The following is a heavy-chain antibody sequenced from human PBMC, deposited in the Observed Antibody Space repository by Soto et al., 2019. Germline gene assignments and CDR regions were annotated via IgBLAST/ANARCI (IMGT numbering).Heavy chain of an antibody. CDR3: ASGDSCSGGSCYDY. CDR1: GGTFSSYA. Sequence: QVQLVQSGAEVKKPGSSVKVSCKASGGTFSSYAISWVRQAPGQGLEWMGGIIPIFGTANYAQKLQGRVTITADESTSTAYMELSSLRSEDTAVYYCASGDSCSGGSCYDYWGQGTLVTVSS. CDR2: IIPIFGTA. J-gene: IGHJ4*02. V-gene: IGHV1-69*01. D-gene: IGHD2-15*01.